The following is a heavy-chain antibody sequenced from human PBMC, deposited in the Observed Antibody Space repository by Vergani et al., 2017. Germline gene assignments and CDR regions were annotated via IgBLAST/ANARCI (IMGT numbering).Heavy chain of an antibody. Sequence: QVQLQESGPGLVKPSETLSLTCTVSGGSISSYYWGWIRQPPGKGLEWIGSIYYSGSTYYNPSLKSRVTISVDTSKNQFSLKLSSVTAADTAVYYCARSVAGMLVDYWGQGTLVTVSS. CDR3: ARSVAGMLVDY. CDR1: GGSISSYY. D-gene: IGHD6-19*01. V-gene: IGHV4-39*01. CDR2: IYYSGST. J-gene: IGHJ4*02.